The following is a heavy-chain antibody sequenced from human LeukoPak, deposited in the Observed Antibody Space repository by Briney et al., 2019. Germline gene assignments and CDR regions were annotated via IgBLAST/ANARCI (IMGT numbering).Heavy chain of an antibody. CDR3: ANALGTYYHDSSGFDP. Sequence: GGSLRLSCAASGFTFSSYNMNWVRQAPGKGLEWVSSISSRSSYIYYADSVKGRFTISRDNAQNSLYLQMNSLRAEDTAVYYCANALGTYYHDSSGFDPWGQGTLVTVSS. CDR2: ISSRSSYI. J-gene: IGHJ5*02. V-gene: IGHV3-21*01. D-gene: IGHD3-22*01. CDR1: GFTFSSYN.